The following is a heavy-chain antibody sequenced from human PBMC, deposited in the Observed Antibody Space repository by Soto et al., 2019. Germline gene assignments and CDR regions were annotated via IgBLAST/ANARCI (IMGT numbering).Heavy chain of an antibody. Sequence: ASVKVSCKASGGTFSSYTISWVRQAPGQGLEWMGRIIPILGIANYAQKFQGRVTITADKSTSTAYMELSSLRAEAAVVYYCAREQLSPLGYYFDYWGQGTLVTVSS. CDR1: GGTFSSYT. CDR2: IIPILGIA. J-gene: IGHJ4*02. V-gene: IGHV1-69*04. D-gene: IGHD1-1*01. CDR3: AREQLSPLGYYFDY.